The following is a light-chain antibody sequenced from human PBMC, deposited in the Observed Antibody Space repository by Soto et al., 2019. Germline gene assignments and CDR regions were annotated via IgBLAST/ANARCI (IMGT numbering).Light chain of an antibody. CDR2: DAS. V-gene: IGKV3D-20*01. J-gene: IGKJ1*01. CDR3: QQYGSSPAWT. Sequence: EIVLTQSPATLSLSPGERATLSCGASQSVSSSYLAWYQQKPGLAPRLLIYDASSRATGIPDRFSGIGSGTDFTLTISRLEPEDFAVYYCQQYGSSPAWTFGQGTKVEIK. CDR1: QSVSSSY.